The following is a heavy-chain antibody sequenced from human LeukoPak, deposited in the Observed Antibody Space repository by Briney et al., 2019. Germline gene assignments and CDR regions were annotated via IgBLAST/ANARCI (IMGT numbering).Heavy chain of an antibody. CDR2: IYYSGST. Sequence: SGTLSLTCTVSGGSISSSSYYWGWIRQPPGKGLEWIGSIYYSGSTYYNPSLKSRVTISVDTSKNQFSLKLSSVTAADTAVYYCARQGDSGSYYLKYYYYYGMDVWGQGTTVTVSS. CDR3: ARQGDSGSYYLKYYYYYGMDV. V-gene: IGHV4-39*01. J-gene: IGHJ6*02. CDR1: GGSISSSSYY. D-gene: IGHD1-26*01.